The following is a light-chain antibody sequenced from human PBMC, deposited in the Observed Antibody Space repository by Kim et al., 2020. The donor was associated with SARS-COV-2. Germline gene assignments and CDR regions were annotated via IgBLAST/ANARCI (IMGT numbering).Light chain of an antibody. V-gene: IGLV4-60*03. CDR1: SGHNNSF. CDR3: ETWDSNIQV. CDR2: VEGSGSY. Sequence: SSVKLTCTLSSGHNNSFIAWHQQQPGKAPRVLMKVEGSGSYNKGGGVPDRFSGSRSGADRYLIISNLHSEDEADYYCETWDSNIQVFGGGTQLTVL. J-gene: IGLJ3*02.